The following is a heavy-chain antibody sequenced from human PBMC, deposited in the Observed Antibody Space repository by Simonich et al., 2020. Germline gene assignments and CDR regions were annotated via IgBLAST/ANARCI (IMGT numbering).Heavy chain of an antibody. CDR1: GYTFTGYY. J-gene: IGHJ6*03. Sequence: QVQLVQSGAEVKKPGASVKVSCKASGYTFTGYYMHWVRQAPGQGLEWSGEIKPKSGGTNAAKKLQGRVTMTRDTSISTAYMELSRLRSDDTAVYYCARGGVQYYYYYMDVWGKGTTVTVSS. D-gene: IGHD3-3*01. CDR3: ARGGVQYYYYYMDV. V-gene: IGHV1-2*02. CDR2: IKPKSGGT.